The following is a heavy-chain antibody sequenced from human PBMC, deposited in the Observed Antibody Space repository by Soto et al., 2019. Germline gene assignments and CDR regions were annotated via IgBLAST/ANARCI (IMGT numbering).Heavy chain of an antibody. Sequence: GESLKISCKASGFAFTNYWIGWVRQMPGKGLEWMGIIYPGNSDTRYSPSFQGQVTISADKSITTAYLQRSSLKASDSAMYYCARPTRTYQSVFDYWGQGTLVTVSS. CDR3: ARPTRTYQSVFDY. J-gene: IGHJ4*02. V-gene: IGHV5-51*01. CDR2: IYPGNSDT. CDR1: GFAFTNYW. D-gene: IGHD2-2*01.